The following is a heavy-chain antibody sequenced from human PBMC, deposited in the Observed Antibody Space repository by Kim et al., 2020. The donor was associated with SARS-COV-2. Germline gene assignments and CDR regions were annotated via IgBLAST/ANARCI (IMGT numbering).Heavy chain of an antibody. CDR2: INPNSGGT. D-gene: IGHD6-13*01. J-gene: IGHJ6*02. CDR1: GYTFTGYY. V-gene: IGHV1-2*06. CDR3: VREVYEQQLVRYGMDV. Sequence: ASVKVSCKASGYTFTGYYMHWVRQAPGQGLEWMGRINPNSGGTNYAQKFQGRVTMTKDTSISTAYMELSRLRSDDTAVYYCVREVYEQQLVRYGMDVWGQGTTVTVSS.